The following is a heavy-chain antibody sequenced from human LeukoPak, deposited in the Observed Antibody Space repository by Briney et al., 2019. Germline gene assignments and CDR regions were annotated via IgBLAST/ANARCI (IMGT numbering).Heavy chain of an antibody. D-gene: IGHD3-10*01. V-gene: IGHV1-3*03. J-gene: IGHJ6*03. CDR3: ARGRGPPNTNRDFYYYYYTDV. CDR1: GYTFTNYA. Sequence: ASVKVSCKASGYTFTNYAIHWVRQAPGQRFEWMGWINAANGHTKYSQEFQDRITITRDTSATTAYMELSNLRSEDMALYYCARGRGPPNTNRDFYYYYYTDVWGTGTTVTVSS. CDR2: INAANGHT.